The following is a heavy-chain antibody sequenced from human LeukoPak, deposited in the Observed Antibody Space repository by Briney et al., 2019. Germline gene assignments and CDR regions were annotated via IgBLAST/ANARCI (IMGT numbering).Heavy chain of an antibody. V-gene: IGHV3-74*01. CDR2: INSDGSST. Sequence: GGSLRLSCAASGFTFSSYWMHWVRRAPGKGLVWVSRINSDGSSTSYADSVKGRFTISRDNAKNTLYLQMNSLRAEDTAVYYCATGYCSSTSCYAAHYWGQGTLVTVSS. CDR1: GFTFSSYW. J-gene: IGHJ4*02. CDR3: ATGYCSSTSCYAAHY. D-gene: IGHD2-2*03.